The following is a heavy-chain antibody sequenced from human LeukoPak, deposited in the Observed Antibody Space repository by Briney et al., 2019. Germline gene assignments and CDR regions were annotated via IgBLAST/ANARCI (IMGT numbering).Heavy chain of an antibody. D-gene: IGHD1-1*01. J-gene: IGHJ4*02. CDR2: ITASGGST. V-gene: IGHV3-23*01. CDR1: GFTFNNYA. Sequence: PGGSLRLSCASSGFTFNNYAMTWVRQAPGKGLEGVSAITASGGSTYCADSVKGRFTISRDNSKNTLYLQMSSLRAEDTAVYYCARDYPTSGIVTIFDYWGQGTLVTVSS. CDR3: ARDYPTSGIVTIFDY.